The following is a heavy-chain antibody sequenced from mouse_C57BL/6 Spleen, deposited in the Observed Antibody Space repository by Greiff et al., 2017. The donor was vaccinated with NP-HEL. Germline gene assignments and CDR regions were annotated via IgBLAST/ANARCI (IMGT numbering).Heavy chain of an antibody. CDR3: TRAYYSNYEAWFAY. CDR2: ISSGGDYI. V-gene: IGHV5-9-1*02. D-gene: IGHD2-5*01. CDR1: GFTFSSYA. J-gene: IGHJ3*01. Sequence: EVQVVESGEGLVKPGGSLKLSCAASGFTFSSYAMSWVRQTPEKRLEWVAYISSGGDYIYYADTVKGRFTISRDNARNTLYLQMSSLKSEDTAMYYCTRAYYSNYEAWFAYWGQGTLVTVSA.